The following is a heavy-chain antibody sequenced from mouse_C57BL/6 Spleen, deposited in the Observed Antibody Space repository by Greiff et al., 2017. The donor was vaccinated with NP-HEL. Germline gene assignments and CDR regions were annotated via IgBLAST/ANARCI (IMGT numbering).Heavy chain of an antibody. CDR2: IYPGDGDT. CDR1: GYAFSSSW. V-gene: IGHV1-82*01. Sequence: QVQLQQSGPELVKPGASVKISCKASGYAFSSSWMNWVKQRPGKGLEWIGRIYPGDGDTNYNGKFKGKATLTADKSSSTAYMQLSSLTSEDSAVYFCARGGDYFDVWGTGTTVTVSS. J-gene: IGHJ1*03. CDR3: ARGGDYFDV.